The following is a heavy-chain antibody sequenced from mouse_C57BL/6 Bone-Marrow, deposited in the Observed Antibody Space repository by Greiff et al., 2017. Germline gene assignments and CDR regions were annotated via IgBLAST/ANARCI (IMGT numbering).Heavy chain of an antibody. D-gene: IGHD2-3*01. CDR3: AGWLLRGWFAY. CDR2: IHPNSGST. V-gene: IGHV1-64*01. CDR1: GYTFTSYW. Sequence: QVQLQQPGAELVKPGASVKLSCKASGYTFTSYWMHWVKQRPGQGLEWIGMIHPNSGSTNYNEKFKSKATLTVEKSSSTAYMQLSSLTSEDSAVYYCAGWLLRGWFAYWGQGTLVTVSA. J-gene: IGHJ3*01.